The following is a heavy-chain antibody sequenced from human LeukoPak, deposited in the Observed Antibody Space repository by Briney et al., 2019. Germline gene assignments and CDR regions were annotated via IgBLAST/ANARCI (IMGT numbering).Heavy chain of an antibody. Sequence: GRSLRLSCAASGFTFSNYAMHWVRQAPGKGLEWVAVISYDGSNKNYADSVKGRFTISRDNSKNTLYLQMNSLRAEDTAVYYCARGLFRFCSSTSCLSPFDYWGQGTLVTVSS. CDR2: ISYDGSNK. CDR3: ARGLFRFCSSTSCLSPFDY. CDR1: GFTFSNYA. J-gene: IGHJ4*02. D-gene: IGHD2-2*01. V-gene: IGHV3-30*04.